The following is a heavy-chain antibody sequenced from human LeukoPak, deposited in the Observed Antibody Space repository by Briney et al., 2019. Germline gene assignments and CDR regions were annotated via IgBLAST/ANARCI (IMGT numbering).Heavy chain of an antibody. V-gene: IGHV4-38-2*02. D-gene: IGHD3-22*01. CDR3: VNSKSNYEAVS. CDR2: IHHTGNT. Sequence: SETLSLTCTVSGSSITTYTHWGWIRQSPGKGLEWIASIHHTGNTYYDPSLESRVTISIDTSKNQFSLEGRSVTAADTAFYFCVNSKSNYEAVSWGPGTLVTVSS. J-gene: IGHJ5*02. CDR1: GSSITTYTH.